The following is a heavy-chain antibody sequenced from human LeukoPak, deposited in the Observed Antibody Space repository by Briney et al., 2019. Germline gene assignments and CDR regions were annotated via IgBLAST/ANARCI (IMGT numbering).Heavy chain of an antibody. D-gene: IGHD3-10*01. CDR2: ISGSGGST. CDR1: GFTFSSYA. J-gene: IGHJ6*03. Sequence: GGSLRLSCAASGFTFSSYAMSWVRQAPGKGLEWVSAISGSGGSTYYADSVKGRFTISRDNSKNTLYLQMNSLRAEDTALYHCARVRERLLWFGESPSYYYYYYMDVWGKGTTVTISS. CDR3: ARVRERLLWFGESPSYYYYYYMDV. V-gene: IGHV3-23*01.